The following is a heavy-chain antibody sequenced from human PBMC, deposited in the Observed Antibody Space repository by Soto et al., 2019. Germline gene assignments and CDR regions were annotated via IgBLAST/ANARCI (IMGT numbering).Heavy chain of an antibody. CDR3: AKDFPLRPEAYGMDV. CDR2: ISGSGGST. J-gene: IGHJ6*02. CDR1: GFTFSSYA. Sequence: PGGSLRLSCAASGFTFSSYAMSWVRQAPGKGLEWLSAISGSGGSTYYADSVKGRFTISRDNSKNTLYLQMNSLRAEDTAVYYCAKDFPLRPEAYGMDVWGQGTTVTVSS. V-gene: IGHV3-23*01. D-gene: IGHD4-17*01.